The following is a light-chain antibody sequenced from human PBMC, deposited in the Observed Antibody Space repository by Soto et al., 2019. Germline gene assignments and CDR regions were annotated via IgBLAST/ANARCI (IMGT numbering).Light chain of an antibody. V-gene: IGKV4-1*01. CDR1: QSVLYSSSNKDY. J-gene: IGKJ4*01. CDR2: WAS. Sequence: EIVMTQSPDSLAVSLGERATINCKSSQSVLYSSSNKDYLAWYQQKPGQPPKLLFYWASTRESGVPDRFSGSGSGTDFNFTISSLQAEDVAMYYCQQYDNTPLTFGGGTKVEIK. CDR3: QQYDNTPLT.